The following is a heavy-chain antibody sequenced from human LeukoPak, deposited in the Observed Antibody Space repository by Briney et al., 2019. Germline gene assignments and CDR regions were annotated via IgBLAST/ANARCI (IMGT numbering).Heavy chain of an antibody. V-gene: IGHV3-48*01. J-gene: IGHJ3*02. CDR1: GFTFSSYS. Sequence: GGSLRLSCAASGFTFSSYSMNWVRQAPGKGLEWVSYISSSSSTIYYADSVKGRFTISRDNAMNSVYRQMNSLRAEDTAVYYCARAKRNGFDIWGQGTMVTVSS. CDR3: ARAKRNGFDI. CDR2: ISSSSSTI.